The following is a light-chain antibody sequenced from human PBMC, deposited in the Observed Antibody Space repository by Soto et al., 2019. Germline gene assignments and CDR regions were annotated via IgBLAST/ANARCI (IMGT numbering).Light chain of an antibody. Sequence: TQSPGTLPLSPGERATLSCRASQSVSSTYLAWYQQKPGKAPKLLIYDASNLETGVPSRFSGSGSGTDFTFTISSLQPEDIATYYCQQYDNLPVTFGPGTKVDIK. CDR3: QQYDNLPVT. CDR1: QSVSSTY. J-gene: IGKJ3*01. V-gene: IGKV1-33*01. CDR2: DAS.